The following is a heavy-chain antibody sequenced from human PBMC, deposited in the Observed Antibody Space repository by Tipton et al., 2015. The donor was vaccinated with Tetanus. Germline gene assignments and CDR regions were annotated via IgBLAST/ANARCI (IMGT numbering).Heavy chain of an antibody. V-gene: IGHV4-59*01. J-gene: IGHJ6*02. Sequence: LRLSCTVSGASISSYYWSWIRQPPGKGLEWIAYISSSGRTNYNPSLKSRVTISIDTSKNQFSLKLSSVTAADTAVYYCARDRGLTTGGGIGMDVWGQGTTVPVSS. CDR1: GASISSYY. D-gene: IGHD4-17*01. CDR2: ISSSGRT. CDR3: ARDRGLTTGGGIGMDV.